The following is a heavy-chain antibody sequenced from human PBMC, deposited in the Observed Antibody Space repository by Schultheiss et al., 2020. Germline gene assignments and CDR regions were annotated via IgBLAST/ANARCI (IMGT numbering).Heavy chain of an antibody. CDR1: GGSISSYY. Sequence: SETLSLTCTVSGGSISSYYWSWIRQPPGKGLEWIGYIYYSGSTNYNPSLKSRVTISVDTSKNQFSLKLSSVTAADTAVYYCARGEGSSVTNWFDPSSQGTLVTVSS. J-gene: IGHJ5*02. D-gene: IGHD6-6*01. V-gene: IGHV4-59*01. CDR2: IYYSGST. CDR3: ARGEGSSVTNWFDP.